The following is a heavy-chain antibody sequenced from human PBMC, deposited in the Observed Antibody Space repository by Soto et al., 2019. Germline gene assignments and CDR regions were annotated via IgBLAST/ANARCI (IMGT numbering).Heavy chain of an antibody. CDR1: GYTFTGYY. CDR3: ARAERSGIVVVPAAGQRVSGAFDI. V-gene: IGHV1-2*04. D-gene: IGHD2-2*01. J-gene: IGHJ3*02. CDR2: INPNSGGT. Sequence: ASVKVSCKASGYTFTGYYMHWVRQAPGQGLEWMGWINPNSGGTNYAQKFQGWVTMTRDTSISTAYMELSRLRSDDTAVYYCARAERSGIVVVPAAGQRVSGAFDIWGQGTMVTVSS.